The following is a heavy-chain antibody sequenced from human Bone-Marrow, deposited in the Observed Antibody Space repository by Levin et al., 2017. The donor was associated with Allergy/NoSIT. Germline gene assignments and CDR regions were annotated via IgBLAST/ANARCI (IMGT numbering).Heavy chain of an antibody. CDR1: GYTFTGYY. J-gene: IGHJ4*02. Sequence: ASVKVSCKASGYTFTGYYMHWVRQAPGQGLEWMGWINPNSGGTNYAQKFQGRVTMTRDTSISTAYMELSRLRSDDTAVYYCARDEAWDGSGSVIYWGQGTLVTVSS. CDR2: INPNSGGT. CDR3: ARDEAWDGSGSVIY. D-gene: IGHD3-10*01. V-gene: IGHV1-2*02.